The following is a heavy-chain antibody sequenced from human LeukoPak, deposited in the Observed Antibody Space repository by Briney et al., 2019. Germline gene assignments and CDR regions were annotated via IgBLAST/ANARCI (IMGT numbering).Heavy chain of an antibody. V-gene: IGHV1-2*02. CDR2: INPNSGGT. J-gene: IGHJ5*02. D-gene: IGHD3-10*01. CDR3: ARDALYYYGSGRYRGNWFDP. Sequence: ASVTVSCKASGYTFTDYYMHWVRQAPGQGLEWMGWINPNSGGTNYAQKFQGRVTMTRDTSISTAYMELSRLRSDDTAVYYCARDALYYYGSGRYRGNWFDPWGQGTLVTVSS. CDR1: GYTFTDYY.